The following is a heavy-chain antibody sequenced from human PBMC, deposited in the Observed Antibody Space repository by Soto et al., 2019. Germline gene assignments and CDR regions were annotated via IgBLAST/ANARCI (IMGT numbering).Heavy chain of an antibody. CDR3: ATLDVMTTVTRGFDY. J-gene: IGHJ4*02. D-gene: IGHD4-17*01. CDR1: GGTFTNYT. V-gene: IGHV1-69*02. Sequence: QVQLVQSGAEVKKPGSSVKVSCKSSGGTFTNYTITWVRQAPGQGLEWMGRIIPILDVANYAQKFQCRVTITADKSTSTAYMQMSSLRSEDTAVYYCATLDVMTTVTRGFDYWGQGTLVTDSS. CDR2: IIPILDVA.